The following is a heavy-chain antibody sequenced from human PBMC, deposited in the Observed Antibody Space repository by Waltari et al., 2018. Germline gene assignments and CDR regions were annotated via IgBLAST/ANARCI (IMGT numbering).Heavy chain of an antibody. CDR2: ISSTGRNT. CDR3: ARGPPTLTSTTFQSDS. D-gene: IGHD2-2*01. J-gene: IGHJ5*02. Sequence: QERLVEAGGGLVQAGGSLRLSCGASGFTVSAYYMRWIRQAPGKGLEWVADISSTGRNTDYGDSVRGRFTISRDNTKNSLYLQMHSLRVEDTAVYFCARGPPTLTSTTFQSDSWGQGTLVTVSS. CDR1: GFTVSAYY. V-gene: IGHV3-11*06.